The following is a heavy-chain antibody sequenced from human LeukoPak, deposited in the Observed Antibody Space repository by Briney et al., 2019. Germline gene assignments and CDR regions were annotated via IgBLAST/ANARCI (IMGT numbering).Heavy chain of an antibody. J-gene: IGHJ3*02. CDR1: GYTFTSYY. V-gene: IGHV1-46*01. CDR3: ARGLEDLSSGWFADTFDI. D-gene: IGHD6-19*01. CDR2: INPSGGST. Sequence: GASVKVSCKASGYTFTSYYMHWVRQAPGQGLEWMGIINPSGGSTSYAQKFQGRVTMTRDMSTSTAYMELSRLRSDDTAVYYCARGLEDLSSGWFADTFDIWGQGTMVTVSS.